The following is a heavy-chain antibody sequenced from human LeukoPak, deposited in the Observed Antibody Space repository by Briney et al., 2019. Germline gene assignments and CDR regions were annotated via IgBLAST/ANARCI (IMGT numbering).Heavy chain of an antibody. CDR2: ISYDGSNK. J-gene: IGHJ4*02. Sequence: GRSLRLSCAASGFTFSNYGMHWVRQAPGKGLEWVAVISYDGSNKYYADSVKGQFTISRDNSKNTLYLQMNSLRAEDTAVYYCAKDSRSWYYYLDYWGQGTLVTVSS. CDR3: AKDSRSWYYYLDY. V-gene: IGHV3-30*18. D-gene: IGHD6-13*01. CDR1: GFTFSNYG.